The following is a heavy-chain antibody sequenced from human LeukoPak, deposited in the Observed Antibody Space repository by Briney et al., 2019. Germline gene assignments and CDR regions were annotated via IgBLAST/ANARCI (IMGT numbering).Heavy chain of an antibody. D-gene: IGHD6-13*01. Sequence: PGGSLRLSCAASGFTFSSYWMHWVRQAPGKGLVWVSRINSDGSSTSYADSVKGRFTISRDNSKNTLYLQMNSLRAEDTAVYYCASPTTYSSSWYTDRDAFDIWGQGTMVTVSS. J-gene: IGHJ3*02. V-gene: IGHV3-74*01. CDR2: INSDGSST. CDR3: ASPTTYSSSWYTDRDAFDI. CDR1: GFTFSSYW.